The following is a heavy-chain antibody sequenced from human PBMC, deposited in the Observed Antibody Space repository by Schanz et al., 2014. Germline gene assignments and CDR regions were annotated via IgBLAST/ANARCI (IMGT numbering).Heavy chain of an antibody. CDR1: GFTFRGYA. J-gene: IGHJ4*02. V-gene: IGHV3-23*01. CDR3: ARVKGGFDY. CDR2: ISGTGGDDT. Sequence: EVQLLESGGGLVQPGGSLRLSCAASGFTFRGYAMSWVRQAPGKGLLWVSSISGTGGDDTYYADSVKGRFTISRDNSKNTLFLQMNSLRAEDTAVYYCARVKGGFDYWGQGTLVTVSS. D-gene: IGHD3-16*01.